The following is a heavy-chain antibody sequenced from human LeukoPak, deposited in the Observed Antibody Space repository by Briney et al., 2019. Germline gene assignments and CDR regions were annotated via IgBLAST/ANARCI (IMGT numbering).Heavy chain of an antibody. V-gene: IGHV4-34*01. CDR3: ARLGLSMHSFDY. CDR1: GGSFSGYY. J-gene: IGHJ4*02. D-gene: IGHD2/OR15-2a*01. Sequence: SETLSLTCAVYGGSFSGYYWSWIRQPPGKGLEWIGEINHSGSTNYSPSLKSRVTISVDTSKNQFSLKLSSVTAADTAVYYCARLGLSMHSFDYWGQGTLVTVSS. CDR2: INHSGST.